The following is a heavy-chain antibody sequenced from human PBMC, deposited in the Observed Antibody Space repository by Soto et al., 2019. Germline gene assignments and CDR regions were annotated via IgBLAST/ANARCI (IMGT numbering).Heavy chain of an antibody. J-gene: IGHJ4*02. CDR1: GFTFSSYW. V-gene: IGHV3-74*01. CDR2: INSDGSST. CDR3: VRGPTGGYAFSLDDY. D-gene: IGHD5-12*01. Sequence: GGSLRLSCAASGFTFSSYWMHWVRQAPGKGLVWVSRINSDGSSTTYADFVKGRFTISRDNAKNTLYLQMNSLRAKDTAVYYCVRGPTGGYAFSLDDYWGQGTLVTAPQ.